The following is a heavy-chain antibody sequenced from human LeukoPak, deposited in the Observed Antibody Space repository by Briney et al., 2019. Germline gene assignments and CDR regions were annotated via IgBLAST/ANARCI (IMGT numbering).Heavy chain of an antibody. CDR3: ARADLEWYLDL. CDR2: ISGDSRYI. J-gene: IGHJ2*01. V-gene: IGHV3-21*06. CDR1: GFTFSDYS. Sequence: GGSLTLSCAASGFTFSDYSLNWVRQAPGKGLEWVSCISGDSRYIYYADSLKGRSTISRDNAQNSLYLQLNNLRAEDTAVYYCARADLEWYLDLWGRGTLVTVSS.